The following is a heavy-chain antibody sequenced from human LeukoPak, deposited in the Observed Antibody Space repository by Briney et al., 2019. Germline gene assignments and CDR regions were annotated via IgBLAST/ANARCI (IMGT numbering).Heavy chain of an antibody. J-gene: IGHJ4*02. V-gene: IGHV3-7*05. CDR2: IKQDGSEK. Sequence: GGSLRLSCAASGFTFSNYWMSWVRQAPGKGLEWVAHIKQDGSEKYYVDSVKGRFTISRDNAKNSLYLQMNSLRAGDTALYYCVKVTWTVAGPYWGQGTLVTVSS. CDR1: GFTFSNYW. CDR3: VKVTWTVAGPY. D-gene: IGHD6-19*01.